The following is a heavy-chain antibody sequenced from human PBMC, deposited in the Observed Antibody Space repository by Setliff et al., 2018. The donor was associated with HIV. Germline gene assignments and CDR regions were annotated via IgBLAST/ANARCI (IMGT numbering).Heavy chain of an antibody. CDR3: ASLDGSESPYIYYYYMDV. CDR1: GGSISSSSYY. V-gene: IGHV4-39*01. J-gene: IGHJ6*03. CDR2: IYYSGTT. D-gene: IGHD3-10*01. Sequence: PSETLSLTCTVSGGSISSSSYYWGWIRQPPGKGLEWIGSIYYSGTTYYNPSLKSRVTISVDTSKNQFSLKLRSVTAADTAVYYCASLDGSESPYIYYYYMDVWGEGTAVTVSS.